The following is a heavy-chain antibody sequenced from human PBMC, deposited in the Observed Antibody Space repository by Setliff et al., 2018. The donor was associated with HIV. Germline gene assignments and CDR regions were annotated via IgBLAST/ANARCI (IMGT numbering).Heavy chain of an antibody. V-gene: IGHV4-59*01. CDR1: GGSFSSYY. Sequence: TSETLSLTCAVYGGSFSSYYWNWIRQPPGKGLEWIGYIYYSGNTNYNPSLKSRVIISVDTSKNQFSLKLNSVTAADTAVYYCSRGGGYSSSPSLWGQGTLVTVSS. CDR2: IYYSGNT. CDR3: SRGGGYSSSPSL. D-gene: IGHD6-13*01. J-gene: IGHJ4*02.